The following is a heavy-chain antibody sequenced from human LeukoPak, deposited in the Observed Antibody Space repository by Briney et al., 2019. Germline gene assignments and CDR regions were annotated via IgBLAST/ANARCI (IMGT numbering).Heavy chain of an antibody. D-gene: IGHD6-13*01. CDR1: GGTFSSYA. J-gene: IGHJ4*02. CDR3: ARDNIRGGKGIAAAGGYD. CDR2: IIPIFDTA. V-gene: IGHV1-69*13. Sequence: ASVKVSCKASGGTFSSYAISWVRQAPGQGLEWMGGIIPIFDTAVYAQKFQGRVTVTADESTSTAYMDLSSLTSEDTAVYYCARDNIRGGKGIAAAGGYDWGQGTLVTVSS.